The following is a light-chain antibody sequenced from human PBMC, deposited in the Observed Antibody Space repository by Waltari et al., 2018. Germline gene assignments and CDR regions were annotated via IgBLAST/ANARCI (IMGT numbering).Light chain of an antibody. J-gene: IGLJ3*02. CDR3: QTGGHGTWV. CDR2: VNSDGSH. V-gene: IGLV4-69*01. CDR1: SGHSSNV. Sequence: QLVLTQSPSASASLGASVKLTCTLSSGHSSNVIAWLQQQPEKGPRYLMKVNSDGSHNKGDEIPERFSGSSSGAERYRTISSLQSEDEADYYCQTGGHGTWVFGGGTKLTVL.